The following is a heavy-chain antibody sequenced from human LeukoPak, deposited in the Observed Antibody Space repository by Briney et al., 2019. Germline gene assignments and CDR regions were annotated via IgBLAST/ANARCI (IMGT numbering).Heavy chain of an antibody. D-gene: IGHD6-19*01. CDR2: LYYTGST. CDR3: ARHGSGYSSVFDY. J-gene: IGHJ4*02. V-gene: IGHV4-59*08. Sequence: SETLSLTCTVSGGSISNYYWSWIRPPPGKGLEWIGYLYYTGSTNYNPSLKSRVTISVDMSKNQFSLKLRSMTAADTAVYFCARHGSGYSSVFDYWGQGTLVTVSS. CDR1: GGSISNYY.